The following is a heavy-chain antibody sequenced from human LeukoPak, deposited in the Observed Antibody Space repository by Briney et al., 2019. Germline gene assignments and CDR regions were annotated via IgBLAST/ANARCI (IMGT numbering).Heavy chain of an antibody. Sequence: PGGSLRLSCAASGFTFSSCDMNWVRQAPGKGLEWVSTISGRGDTTYLADSVKGRFTISRDNSKNTLYLQMNSLRAEDTAVYYCAKDLSLDSGVSVTYRSGGYFDRWGQGTLVTVSS. J-gene: IGHJ4*02. CDR2: ISGRGDTT. CDR1: GFTFSSCD. D-gene: IGHD3-10*01. CDR3: AKDLSLDSGVSVTYRSGGYFDR. V-gene: IGHV3-23*01.